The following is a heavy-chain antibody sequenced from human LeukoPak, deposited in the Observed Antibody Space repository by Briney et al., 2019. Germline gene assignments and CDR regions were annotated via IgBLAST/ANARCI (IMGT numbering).Heavy chain of an antibody. D-gene: IGHD3-10*01. CDR3: VKDNGNGWFGEFAFAY. J-gene: IGHJ4*02. CDR2: ISGSGGIT. V-gene: IGHV3-11*01. Sequence: NPGGSLRLSCAASGFTFSEHFMSWVRQAPGKGLEWLSYISGSGGITHYADSVKGRFTISRDNTKNSVYLQMNSLRPDDTAVYYCVKDNGNGWFGEFAFAYWGQGTLVTVSS. CDR1: GFTFSEHF.